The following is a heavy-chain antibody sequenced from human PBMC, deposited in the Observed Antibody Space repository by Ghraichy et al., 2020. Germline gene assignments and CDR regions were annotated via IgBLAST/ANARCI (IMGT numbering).Heavy chain of an antibody. Sequence: SETLSLTCTVSGGSFSSFYWSWIRQPPGKGLEWIGYISYRGSTNYNPSLKSRVTISVDTSKNQFSLKLSTVTAADTAVYYCARGRCSGGSFYSREIYYYYGMDVWGQGTTVTVSS. J-gene: IGHJ6*02. CDR2: ISYRGST. D-gene: IGHD2-15*01. V-gene: IGHV4-59*12. CDR3: ARGRCSGGSFYSREIYYYYGMDV. CDR1: GGSFSSFY.